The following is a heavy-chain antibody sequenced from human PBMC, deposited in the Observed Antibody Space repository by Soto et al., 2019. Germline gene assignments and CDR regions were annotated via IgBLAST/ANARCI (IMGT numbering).Heavy chain of an antibody. CDR2: VSGSGGST. CDR1: GFTFSSYA. J-gene: IGHJ6*02. D-gene: IGHD6-13*01. CDR3: AKDLSLVAAAGIITLYYYYGMDV. V-gene: IGHV3-23*01. Sequence: PGGSLRLSCAASGFTFSSYAMSWVRQAPGKGLEWVSAVSGSGGSTYYADSVKGRFTISRDNSKNTLYLQMNSLRAEDTAVYYCAKDLSLVAAAGIITLYYYYGMDVWGQGTTVTVSS.